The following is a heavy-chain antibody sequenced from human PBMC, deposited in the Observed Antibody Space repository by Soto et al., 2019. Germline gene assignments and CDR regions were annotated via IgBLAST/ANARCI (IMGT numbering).Heavy chain of an antibody. D-gene: IGHD6-13*01. J-gene: IGHJ4*02. CDR1: GYTFTSYG. CDR2: ISAYNGNT. CDR3: ARDLAFFIAAAGPQGDY. V-gene: IGHV1-18*01. Sequence: QVQLVQSGAEVKKPGASVKVSCKASGYTFTSYGISWVRQAPGQGLEWMGWISAYNGNTNYAQKLQGRVTMTTDTTTSTAYMELRSLRSDDTAVYYCARDLAFFIAAAGPQGDYWGQGTLVTVSS.